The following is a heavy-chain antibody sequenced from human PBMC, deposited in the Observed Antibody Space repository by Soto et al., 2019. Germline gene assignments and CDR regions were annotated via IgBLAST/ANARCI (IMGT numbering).Heavy chain of an antibody. V-gene: IGHV1-69*04. CDR1: GGTFSSYT. CDR2: IIPILGIT. Sequence: SVNVSCKASGGTFSSYTISWVRQAPGQGLEWMGRIIPILGITNYAQKFQGRVTMTTNKSTSTAYIELSSLRSEDTAVYYCAREHSSSWRFDYWGQGTLVTVSS. D-gene: IGHD6-13*01. CDR3: AREHSSSWRFDY. J-gene: IGHJ4*02.